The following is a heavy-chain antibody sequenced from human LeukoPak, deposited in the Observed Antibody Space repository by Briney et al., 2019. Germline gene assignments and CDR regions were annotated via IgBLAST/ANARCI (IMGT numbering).Heavy chain of an antibody. CDR1: GGSISSGGYS. V-gene: IGHV4-30-2*01. J-gene: IGHJ4*02. D-gene: IGHD3-10*01. CDR3: ARGDLLEGRDPGDC. CDR2: IYHSGST. Sequence: PSETLSLTCAVSGGSISSGGYSWSWIRQPPGKGLEWIGYIYHSGSTNYNPSLKSRVTISVDTSKNQFSLKLSSVTAADTAVYYCARGDLLEGRDPGDCWGQGTLVTVSS.